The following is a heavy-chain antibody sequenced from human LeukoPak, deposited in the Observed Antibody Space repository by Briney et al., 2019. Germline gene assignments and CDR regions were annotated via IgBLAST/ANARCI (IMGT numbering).Heavy chain of an antibody. CDR3: AKMQLKAGESDY. V-gene: IGHV3-30*02. D-gene: IGHD3-10*01. Sequence: PGGSLRLSCAASGFTFSSYGMHWVRQALGKGLEWVAFIRYDGSNKYYADSVKGRFTISRDNSKNTLYLQMNSLRAEDTAVYYCAKMQLKAGESDYWGQGTLVTVSS. J-gene: IGHJ4*02. CDR1: GFTFSSYG. CDR2: IRYDGSNK.